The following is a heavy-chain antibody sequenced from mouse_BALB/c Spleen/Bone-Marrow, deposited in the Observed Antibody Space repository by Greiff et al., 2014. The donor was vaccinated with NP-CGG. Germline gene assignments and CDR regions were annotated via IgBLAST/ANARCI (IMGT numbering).Heavy chain of an antibody. CDR1: GYAFTNYL. D-gene: IGHD4-1*01. CDR3: ARNANWLFAY. J-gene: IGHJ3*01. V-gene: IGHV1-54*01. Sequence: VQLQQSGTELVRPGTSVKVSCKASGYAFTNYLIEWVKQRPGQGLEWIGVINPGSGDTSYNEKFRGKATLTADKSSSTAYMQLSSLTSDDSAVYFCARNANWLFAYWGQGTLVTVPA. CDR2: INPGSGDT.